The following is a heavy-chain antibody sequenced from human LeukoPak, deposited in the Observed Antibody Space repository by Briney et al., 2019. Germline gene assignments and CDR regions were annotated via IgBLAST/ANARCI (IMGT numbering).Heavy chain of an antibody. CDR3: ARGCSGGSCYLALNYLDY. V-gene: IGHV1-18*01. D-gene: IGHD2-15*01. Sequence: ASVKVSCKTSGYTFTSFVITWVRQAPGQGLEWMGWISAYNGNTNYAQKLQGRVTMTTDTSTSTAYMEMRSLRSDDTAVYYCARGCSGGSCYLALNYLDYWGQGTLVTVSS. J-gene: IGHJ4*02. CDR2: ISAYNGNT. CDR1: GYTFTSFV.